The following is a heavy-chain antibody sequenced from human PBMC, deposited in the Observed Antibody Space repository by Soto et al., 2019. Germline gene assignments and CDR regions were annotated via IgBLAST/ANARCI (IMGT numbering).Heavy chain of an antibody. Sequence: ASVKVSCKASGYTFTSYGISWVRQAPGQGLEWMGWISAYNGNTNYAQKLQGRVTMTTDTSTGTAYMELRSLRSDDTAVYYCARARNYYYGSGSYFDYWGQGTMVTVSS. J-gene: IGHJ4*02. CDR1: GYTFTSYG. CDR2: ISAYNGNT. CDR3: ARARNYYYGSGSYFDY. D-gene: IGHD3-10*01. V-gene: IGHV1-18*04.